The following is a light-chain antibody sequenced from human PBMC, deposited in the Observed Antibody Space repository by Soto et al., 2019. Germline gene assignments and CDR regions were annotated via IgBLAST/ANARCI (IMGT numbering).Light chain of an antibody. CDR3: QQYGSSLFT. Sequence: ETVLTQSPGTLSLSPGERATLSCRASQSVSSSYLAWYQQKPGQAPRLLIYGASSRATAIPDRFSGSGSGTAFTLTISRLEPEDLAVYYCQQYGSSLFTFGPGTKVDIK. V-gene: IGKV3-20*01. J-gene: IGKJ3*01. CDR2: GAS. CDR1: QSVSSSY.